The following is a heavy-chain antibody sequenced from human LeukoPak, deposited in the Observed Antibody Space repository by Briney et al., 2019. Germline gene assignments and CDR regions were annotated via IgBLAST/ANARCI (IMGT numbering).Heavy chain of an antibody. CDR1: GGSFSGYY. D-gene: IGHD3-10*01. Sequence: SETLSLTCAVYGGSFSGYYWSWIRQPPGKGLEWIGRIYTSGSTNYNPSLKSRVTISVDTSKNHFSLKLSSVTAADTAVYYCARLYGSGSSLYFDYWGQGTLVTVSS. CDR3: ARLYGSGSSLYFDY. CDR2: IYTSGST. J-gene: IGHJ4*02. V-gene: IGHV4-59*10.